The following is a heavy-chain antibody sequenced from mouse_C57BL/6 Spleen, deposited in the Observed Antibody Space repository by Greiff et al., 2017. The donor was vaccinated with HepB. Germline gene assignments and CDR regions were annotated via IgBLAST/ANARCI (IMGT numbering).Heavy chain of an antibody. CDR1: GFTFSDFY. CDR3: ARGTAMDY. V-gene: IGHV7-1*01. J-gene: IGHJ4*01. Sequence: EVNVVESGGGLVQSGRSLRLSCATSGFTFSDFYMEWVRQAPGKGLEWIAASRNKANDYTTEYSASVKGRFIVSRDTSQSILYLQMNALRAEDTAIYYCARGTAMDYWGQGTSVTVSS. CDR2: SRNKANDYTT.